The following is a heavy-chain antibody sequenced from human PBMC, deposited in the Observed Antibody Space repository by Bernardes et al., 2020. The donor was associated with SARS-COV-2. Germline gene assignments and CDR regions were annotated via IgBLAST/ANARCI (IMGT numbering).Heavy chain of an antibody. CDR3: VRRFCAVSSACGNFYGMGV. Sequence: GGSLRLSCATSGFTFSSYSMSWVRQAPGKGLEWVSYISTSSSTIYYADSVKGRFTISRDNAKNSLYLQMNSLRDEDTAVYYCVRRFCAVSSACGNFYGMGVWGQGTTVTVSS. D-gene: IGHD3-16*01. V-gene: IGHV3-48*02. CDR1: GFTFSSYS. CDR2: ISTSSSTI. J-gene: IGHJ6*02.